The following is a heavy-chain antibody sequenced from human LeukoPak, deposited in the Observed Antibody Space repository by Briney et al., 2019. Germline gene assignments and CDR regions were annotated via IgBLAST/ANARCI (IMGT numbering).Heavy chain of an antibody. CDR2: ISGSGGST. CDR3: AREAVVPAAITYYYYYYMDV. Sequence: GGSLRLSCAASGFTFSSYAMSWVRQAPGKGLEWVSAISGSGGSTYYADSEKGRFTISRDNSKNKLYLQMNSLRAEDTAVYYCAREAVVPAAITYYYYYYMDVWGKGTTVTVSS. J-gene: IGHJ6*03. D-gene: IGHD2-2*02. CDR1: GFTFSSYA. V-gene: IGHV3-23*01.